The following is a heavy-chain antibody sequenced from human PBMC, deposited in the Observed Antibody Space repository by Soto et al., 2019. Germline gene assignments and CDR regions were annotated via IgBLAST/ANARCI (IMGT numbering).Heavy chain of an antibody. CDR3: ARGSTIFGVVIMYGMDV. Sequence: SETLSLTCAVYGGSFSGYYWSWIRLPPGKGLAWIGEINHSGSTNYNPSLKSRVTISVDTSKNQFSLKLSSVTAADTAVYYCARGSTIFGVVIMYGMDVWGQGTTVTVSS. V-gene: IGHV4-34*01. CDR1: GGSFSGYY. J-gene: IGHJ6*02. CDR2: INHSGST. D-gene: IGHD3-3*01.